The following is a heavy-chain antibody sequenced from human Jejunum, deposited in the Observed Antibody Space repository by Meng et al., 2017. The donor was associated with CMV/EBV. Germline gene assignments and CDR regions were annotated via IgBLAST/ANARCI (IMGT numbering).Heavy chain of an antibody. Sequence: SCATSLFSLGIYLVPWVRQAPGKGLEWVALISYDGSSTVYVDSVRGRFTVSKDISRNTLYLQMDNLRPEDAAVYYCATYMYSYGDFWGQGTLVTVSS. D-gene: IGHD1-26*01. CDR2: ISYDGSST. CDR3: ATYMYSYGDF. CDR1: LFSLGIYL. V-gene: IGHV3-30*04. J-gene: IGHJ4*02.